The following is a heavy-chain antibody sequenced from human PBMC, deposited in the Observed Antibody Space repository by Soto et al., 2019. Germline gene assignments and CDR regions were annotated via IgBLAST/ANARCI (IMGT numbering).Heavy chain of an antibody. CDR1: GGSISSSNW. V-gene: IGHV4-4*02. CDR2: IYHSGST. Sequence: QVQLQESGPGLEKPSGTLSLTCAVSGGSISSSNWWSWVRQPPGKGLEWIGEIYHSGSTNYNPSLKSRVTISVDKSKNQFSLKLSSVTAADTAVYYCAREGSVWVTMVRGGFDYWGQGTLVTVSS. D-gene: IGHD3-10*01. CDR3: AREGSVWVTMVRGGFDY. J-gene: IGHJ4*02.